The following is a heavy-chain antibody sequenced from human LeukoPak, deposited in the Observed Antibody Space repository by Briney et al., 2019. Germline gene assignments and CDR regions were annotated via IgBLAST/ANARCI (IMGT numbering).Heavy chain of an antibody. CDR1: GFTFDEYA. CDR2: ISWNSDSI. V-gene: IGHV3-9*01. D-gene: IGHD6-6*01. CDR3: TKRRGRQLVGTVDF. J-gene: IGHJ4*02. Sequence: QSGRSLRLSCAASGFTFDEYAMHWVRHAPGKGLEWVSGISWNSDSIAYAASVKGRFTISRDNAKNSLYLQMNSLRAEDTALYYCTKRRGRQLVGTVDFWGQGTLVTVSS.